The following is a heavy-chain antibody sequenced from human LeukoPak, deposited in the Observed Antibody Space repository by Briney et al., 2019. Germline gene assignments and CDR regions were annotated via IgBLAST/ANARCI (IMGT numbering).Heavy chain of an antibody. J-gene: IGHJ3*02. Sequence: NRGESLKISCKGSGYSFTNYWIGWVRQMPGKGLEWMGIIYPGDSDTRYSPSFQCQVTISADKSISTAYLQWSSLKASDTAIYYCARRGVYSGYDEAFDIWGQGTMVTVSS. CDR2: IYPGDSDT. CDR1: GYSFTNYW. D-gene: IGHD5-12*01. CDR3: ARRGVYSGYDEAFDI. V-gene: IGHV5-51*01.